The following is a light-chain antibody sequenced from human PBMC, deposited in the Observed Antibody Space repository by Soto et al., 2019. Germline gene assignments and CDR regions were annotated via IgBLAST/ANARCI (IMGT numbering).Light chain of an antibody. CDR3: QQYGRT. CDR2: RTS. CDR1: QTISRNY. Sequence: EIVLTQSPGTLSLSPGETATLSCRASQTISRNYIAWYQQQPGRAPRLLISRTSNRATGVAERFSGSGSGTDFSLTISRLELEDSAVYFCQQYGRTFGQGTRVEI. V-gene: IGKV3-20*01. J-gene: IGKJ1*01.